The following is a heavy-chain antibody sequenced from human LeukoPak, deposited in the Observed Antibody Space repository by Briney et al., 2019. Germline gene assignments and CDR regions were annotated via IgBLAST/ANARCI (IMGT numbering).Heavy chain of an antibody. Sequence: ASVKVSRKASGGTFSSYAISWVRQAPGQGLEWMGRIIPILGIANYAQKFQGRVTITADESTSTAYMELSSLRSEDTAVYYCARVGYSYGYVGGNGFDPWGQGTLVTVS. D-gene: IGHD5-18*01. CDR2: IIPILGIA. CDR1: GGTFSSYA. J-gene: IGHJ5*02. V-gene: IGHV1-69*04. CDR3: ARVGYSYGYVGGNGFDP.